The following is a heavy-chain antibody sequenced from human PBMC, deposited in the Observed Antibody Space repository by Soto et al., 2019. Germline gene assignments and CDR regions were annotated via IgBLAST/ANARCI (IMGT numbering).Heavy chain of an antibody. CDR3: ARGTPVWFDP. Sequence: ASGKVSCKASGYTFASYAMLWVRQAPGQRLEWMGWINAGNGNTKYSQKFQGRVTITRDTSASTAYMELSSLRSEDTAVYYCARGTPVWFDPWGQGTLVTVSS. CDR2: INAGNGNT. J-gene: IGHJ5*02. CDR1: GYTFASYA. D-gene: IGHD3-10*01. V-gene: IGHV1-3*01.